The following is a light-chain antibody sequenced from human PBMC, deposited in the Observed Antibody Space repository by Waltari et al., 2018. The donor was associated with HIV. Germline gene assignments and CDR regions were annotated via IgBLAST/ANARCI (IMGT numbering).Light chain of an antibody. J-gene: IGKJ5*01. Sequence: DIHMTPSPSTLSAFVGDRVTITCRASQDITSWLAWYQQKPGKAPKLLIRKASVLESGVSSRFSGSGSGTEFTLIIDSLEPDDFATYYCQQYNRDPSFGQGTRLEMK. CDR3: QQYNRDPS. CDR2: KAS. CDR1: QDITSW. V-gene: IGKV1-5*03.